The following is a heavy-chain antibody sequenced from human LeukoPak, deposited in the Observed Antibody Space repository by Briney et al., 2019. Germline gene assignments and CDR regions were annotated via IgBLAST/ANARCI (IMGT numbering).Heavy chain of an antibody. Sequence: GGSLRLSCTASGFTFSSNAMTWVRQAPGKGLEWVSGISGSGGSTYYADSVKGRLTISRDNSKNTLYLQMNSLRAEDTAVYYCARDWGYWGQGTLVTVSS. CDR2: ISGSGGST. V-gene: IGHV3-23*01. J-gene: IGHJ4*02. D-gene: IGHD3-16*01. CDR3: ARDWGY. CDR1: GFTFSSNA.